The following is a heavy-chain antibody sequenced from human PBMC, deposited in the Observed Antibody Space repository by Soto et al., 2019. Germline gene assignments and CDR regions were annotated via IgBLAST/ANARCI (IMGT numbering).Heavy chain of an antibody. D-gene: IGHD4-17*01. CDR3: ARTLDYGDYVFDY. V-gene: IGHV4-39*01. CDR2: IYYSGST. J-gene: IGHJ4*02. CDR1: GGSISSSSYY. Sequence: SETLSLTCTVSGGSISSSSYYWGWIRQPPGKGLEWIGSIYYSGSTYYNPSLKSRVTISVDTSKNQFSLKLSSVTAADTAVYYCARTLDYGDYVFDYWGQGTLVTVYS.